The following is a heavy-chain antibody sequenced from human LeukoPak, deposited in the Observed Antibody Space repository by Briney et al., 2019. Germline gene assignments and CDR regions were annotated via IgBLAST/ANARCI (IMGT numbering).Heavy chain of an antibody. CDR2: IYCSGTT. CDR3: ARQWHSSGCHYDY. D-gene: IGHD6-19*01. V-gene: IGHV4-39*01. Sequence: SETLSLTCTVSGGSIRSTSYYWVWIRQPPGKGLEWIGSIYCSGTTYYNPSLKRRFTISAGTSKNQFSLKHGSVTAADTACLFCARQWHSSGCHYDYWGQGTLVSVSS. J-gene: IGHJ4*02. CDR1: GGSIRSTSYY.